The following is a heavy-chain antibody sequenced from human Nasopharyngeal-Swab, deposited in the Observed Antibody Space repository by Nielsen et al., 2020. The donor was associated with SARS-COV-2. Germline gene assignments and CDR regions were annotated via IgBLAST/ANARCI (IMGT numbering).Heavy chain of an antibody. Sequence: ASVKVSCKASGYAFTRFGINCVRQPPGQGLEWMGWIRGSNDKSAYAQKFQGRVTMTIDTSTSTTYMELRNLRSDDTAVYYCARGVGFLEWSADNWLDPWGQGTPVTVSS. J-gene: IGHJ5*02. CDR2: IRGSNDKS. V-gene: IGHV1-18*01. CDR1: GYAFTRFG. CDR3: ARGVGFLEWSADNWLDP. D-gene: IGHD3-3*01.